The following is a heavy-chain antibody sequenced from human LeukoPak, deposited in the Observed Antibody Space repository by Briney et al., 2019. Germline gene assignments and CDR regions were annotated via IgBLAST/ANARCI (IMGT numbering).Heavy chain of an antibody. CDR3: ARGGYNGGSYPYYFDY. Sequence: SETLSLTCAVYGGSFSGYYWSWIRQPPGKGLEWIGEINHSGSTNYNPSLKSRVTISVDTSKNQFSLKLSSVTAADTAVYYCARGGYNGGSYPYYFDYWGQGTLVTVSS. J-gene: IGHJ4*02. CDR2: INHSGST. D-gene: IGHD1-26*01. CDR1: GGSFSGYY. V-gene: IGHV4-34*01.